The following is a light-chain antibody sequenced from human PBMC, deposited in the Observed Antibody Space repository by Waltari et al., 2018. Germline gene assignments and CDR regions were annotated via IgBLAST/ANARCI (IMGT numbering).Light chain of an antibody. V-gene: IGLV2-23*02. CDR3: CSYAGSSTLI. CDR1: SSDVGSYNL. CDR2: EVS. J-gene: IGLJ2*01. Sequence: QSALTQPASVSGSPGPSITISCTGTSSDVGSYNLVSWYQQHPGKAPKLMLYEVSKWPSGVSKRFSGSKSGNTASLTISGLQAEDEADYYCCSYAGSSTLIFGGGTKLTVL.